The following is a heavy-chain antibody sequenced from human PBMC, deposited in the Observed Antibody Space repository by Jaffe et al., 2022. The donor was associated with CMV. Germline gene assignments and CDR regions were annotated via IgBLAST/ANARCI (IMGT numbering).Heavy chain of an antibody. J-gene: IGHJ4*02. CDR2: ISWDSNKI. CDR1: GFIFDDYG. V-gene: IGHV3-9*01. CDR3: VKDPGFGVYIPTYYFQY. D-gene: IGHD3-3*01. Sequence: EVQLVESGGGVVQPGRSLRLSCAASGFIFDDYGMHWVRQPPGKGLEWVAGISWDSNKIDYADSVRGRFIISRDNAKNSLYLQMDSLRPEDTAFYYCVKDPGFGVYIPTYYFQYWGQGTLVTVSS.